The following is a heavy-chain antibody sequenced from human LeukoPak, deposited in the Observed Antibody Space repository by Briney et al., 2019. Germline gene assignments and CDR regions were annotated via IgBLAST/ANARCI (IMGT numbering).Heavy chain of an antibody. J-gene: IGHJ4*02. CDR1: GFIFTGYA. D-gene: IGHD3-3*01. CDR2: ISGSGAKT. V-gene: IGHV3-23*01. CDR3: PKWGFLEWLLSMFDY. Sequence: PGGSLRLSCPGSGFIFTGYAMNWLRQAPWRGLEWVSAISGSGAKTYYAASVKGRFTISRDNSKNTLYMQMNSLRAEDTAVYYCPKWGFLEWLLSMFDYWGQGTLVTVSS.